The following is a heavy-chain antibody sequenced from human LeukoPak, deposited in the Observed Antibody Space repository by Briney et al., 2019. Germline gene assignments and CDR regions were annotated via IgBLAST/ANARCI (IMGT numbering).Heavy chain of an antibody. V-gene: IGHV3-48*03. CDR1: GFTFSSYE. CDR2: ISSSGSTI. J-gene: IGHJ4*02. Sequence: GGSLRLSCAASGFTFSSYEMNWVRQAPGKGLEWVSYISSSGSTIYYADSVKGRFTISRDNAKNSLYLQMNSLTAEDTAVYYCARIGLAAVGYYFDYWGQGTLVTVSS. D-gene: IGHD6-13*01. CDR3: ARIGLAAVGYYFDY.